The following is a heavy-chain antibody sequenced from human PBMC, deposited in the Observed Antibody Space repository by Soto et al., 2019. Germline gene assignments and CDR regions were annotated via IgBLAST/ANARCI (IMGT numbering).Heavy chain of an antibody. D-gene: IGHD6-13*01. V-gene: IGHV5-51*01. Sequence: PGESLKISCKGSGYTFIGYWIGWVRQMPGKGLEWMGIIYPGDSDTRYSPSFQGQVTISADKSISTAYLQWSSLKASDTAMYYCASVGGFGYSSSWYYFAYWGQGTLVTVSS. CDR1: GYTFIGYW. CDR2: IYPGDSDT. J-gene: IGHJ4*02. CDR3: ASVGGFGYSSSWYYFAY.